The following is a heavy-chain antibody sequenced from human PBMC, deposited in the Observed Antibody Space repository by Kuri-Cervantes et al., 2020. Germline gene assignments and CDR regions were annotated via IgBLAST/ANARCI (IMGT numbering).Heavy chain of an antibody. J-gene: IGHJ4*02. CDR3: AKEYGSGSYYNRRGGYFDY. D-gene: IGHD3-10*01. V-gene: IGHV3-30-3*01. CDR1: GFTFSSYA. CDR2: ISYDGSNK. Sequence: LSLTCAASGFTFSSYAMHWVRQAPGKGLEWVAVISYDGSNKYYADSVKGRFTISRDNSKNTLYLQMNSLRAEDTAVYYCAKEYGSGSYYNRRGGYFDYWGQGTLVTVSS.